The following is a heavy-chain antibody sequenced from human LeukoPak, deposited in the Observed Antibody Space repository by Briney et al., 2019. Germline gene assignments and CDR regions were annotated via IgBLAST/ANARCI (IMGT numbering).Heavy chain of an antibody. J-gene: IGHJ4*02. V-gene: IGHV4-39*01. CDR2: IYYSGST. CDR1: GGSISSTSYY. Sequence: SETLSLTCTVSGGSISSTSYYWGWIRQPPGKGQEWIGSIYYSGSTYYNSALKSRVTISVDTSKNQFSLKLSSVTTADTAVYYCARSANIKSSGWSFDYWGQGTLITVSS. D-gene: IGHD6-19*01. CDR3: ARSANIKSSGWSFDY.